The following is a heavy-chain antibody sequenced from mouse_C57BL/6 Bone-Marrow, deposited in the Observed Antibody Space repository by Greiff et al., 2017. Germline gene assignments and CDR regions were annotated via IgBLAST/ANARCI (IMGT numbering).Heavy chain of an antibody. CDR2: IYPGSGST. D-gene: IGHD2-3*01. CDR1: GYTFTSYW. Sequence: VQLQQPGAELVKPGASVKMSCKASGYTFTSYWITWVKQRPGQGLEWIGDIYPGSGSTNYNEKFKSKATLTVDTSSSTAYMQRSSLTSEDSAVYYCARGLLPYVDVWGTGTTVTVSS. V-gene: IGHV1-55*01. CDR3: ARGLLPYVDV. J-gene: IGHJ1*03.